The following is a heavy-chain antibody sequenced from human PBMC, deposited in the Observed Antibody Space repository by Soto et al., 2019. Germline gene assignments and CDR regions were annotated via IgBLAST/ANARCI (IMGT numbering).Heavy chain of an antibody. CDR3: ARLARGYCSGGSCDAFDI. CDR2: IYYSGST. CDR1: GGSISSGGYY. V-gene: IGHV4-31*03. Sequence: SETLSLTCTVSGGSISSGGYYWSWIRQHPGKGLEWIGYIYYSGSTYYNPSLKSRVTISVDTSKNQFSLKLSSVTAADTAVYYCARLARGYCSGGSCDAFDIWGQGTMVTVSS. D-gene: IGHD2-15*01. J-gene: IGHJ3*02.